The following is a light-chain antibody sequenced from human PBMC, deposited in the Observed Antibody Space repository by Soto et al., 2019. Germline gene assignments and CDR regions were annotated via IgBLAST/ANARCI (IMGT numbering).Light chain of an antibody. J-gene: IGLJ3*02. V-gene: IGLV2-14*03. CDR1: SSDVGGYNY. Sequence: QSALTQPASVSGSPGQSITISCTGTSSDVGGYNYVSWYQLHPGKAPKLMIYDVTNRPSGVSNRFSGSKSGNTASLTISGLQAEDEADYYCSSFTSSSTPVVFGEGTKLTVL. CDR2: DVT. CDR3: SSFTSSSTPVV.